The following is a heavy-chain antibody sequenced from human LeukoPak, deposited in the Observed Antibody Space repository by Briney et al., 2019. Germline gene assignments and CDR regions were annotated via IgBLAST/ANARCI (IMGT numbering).Heavy chain of an antibody. CDR3: ARPIRSRDNNWFDP. CDR1: GGSISSFY. V-gene: IGHV4-59*08. D-gene: IGHD3-10*01. J-gene: IGHJ5*02. Sequence: PSENLSLTCTVSGGSISSFYWSWIRQPPGKGLEWIEYIYYSGSTKYNPSLKSRVTISVDTSKNQFSLKLNSVTAADTAVYYCARPIRSRDNNWFDPWGQGTLVIVSS. CDR2: IYYSGST.